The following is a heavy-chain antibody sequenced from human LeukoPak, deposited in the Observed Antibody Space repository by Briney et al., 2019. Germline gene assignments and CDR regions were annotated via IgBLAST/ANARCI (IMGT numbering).Heavy chain of an antibody. Sequence: GESLRHSCAASGFTFNAFGMNRVRQAPGKGLEWVSYIGTTSGAIYYADSVKGRFTISRDSAKNSLYLQMNSLRAEDTAVYYCARFRTWGDKAFDYWGQGTLVTVSS. D-gene: IGHD2-21*02. CDR2: IGTTSGAI. CDR3: ARFRTWGDKAFDY. V-gene: IGHV3-48*01. CDR1: GFTFNAFG. J-gene: IGHJ4*02.